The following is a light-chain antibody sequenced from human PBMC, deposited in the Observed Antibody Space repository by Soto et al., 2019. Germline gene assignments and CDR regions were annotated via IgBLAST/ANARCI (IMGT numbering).Light chain of an antibody. J-gene: IGKJ2*01. CDR1: QSISSS. CDR3: QQYNNGPTYT. CDR2: GAS. V-gene: IGKV3-15*01. Sequence: EIVMTQSPATLSVSPGERATLSCRASQSISSSLAWYQQKPGQAPRLPIYGASTRATGIPARFSGSGSGTEFTLTISSLQSEDFAVYYCQQYNNGPTYTFGQGTKLEIK.